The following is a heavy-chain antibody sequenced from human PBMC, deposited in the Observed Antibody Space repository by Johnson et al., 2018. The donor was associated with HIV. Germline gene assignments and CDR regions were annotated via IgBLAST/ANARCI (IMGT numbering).Heavy chain of an antibody. CDR1: GFTFSDYY. Sequence: VQLVESGGGLVQPGGSLRLSCAASGFTFSDYYMSWIRQAPGKGLEWVSAIGTAGDTYYPGSVKGRFTISRENAKNSLYLQMNRLRAGDTAVDYCARGQRSSWYPVNAFDIWGQGTVVTVSS. CDR3: ARGQRSSWYPVNAFDI. D-gene: IGHD6-13*01. CDR2: IGTAGDT. J-gene: IGHJ3*02. V-gene: IGHV3-13*01.